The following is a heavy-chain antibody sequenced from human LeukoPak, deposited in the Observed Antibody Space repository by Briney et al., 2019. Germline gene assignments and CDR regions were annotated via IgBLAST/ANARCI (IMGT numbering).Heavy chain of an antibody. Sequence: GGSLRLSCAASGFTFSGSAMHWVRQASGKGLEWVGRIRSKANSYATAYAASVKGRFTISRDDSKNTAYLQMNSLKTEDTAVYYCTRPIIAYCGGDCYYYFDYWGQGTLVTVS. D-gene: IGHD2-21*02. CDR2: IRSKANSYAT. J-gene: IGHJ4*02. CDR3: TRPIIAYCGGDCYYYFDY. V-gene: IGHV3-73*01. CDR1: GFTFSGSA.